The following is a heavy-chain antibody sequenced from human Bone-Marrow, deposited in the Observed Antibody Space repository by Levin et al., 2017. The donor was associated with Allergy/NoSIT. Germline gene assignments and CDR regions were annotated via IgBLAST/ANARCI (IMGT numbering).Heavy chain of an antibody. Sequence: SGPTLVKPTQTLSLTCTFSGFSLSSSPVGVAWIRQPPGKALEWLAIIYWDDDRRYSPSLKSRLTITKDTCKNQVVLTVTKMDPADTATYFCAHRDRAGAGSNWERFYLDNWGQGILVTVSS. V-gene: IGHV2-5*02. CDR3: AHRDRAGAGSNWERFYLDN. CDR1: GFSLSSSPVG. D-gene: IGHD7-27*01. CDR2: IYWDDDR. J-gene: IGHJ4*02.